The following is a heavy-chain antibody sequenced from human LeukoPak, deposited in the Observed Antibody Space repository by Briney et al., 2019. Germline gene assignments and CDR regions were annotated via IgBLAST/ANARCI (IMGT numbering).Heavy chain of an antibody. Sequence: SVKVSCKASGYTFTSYGISWVRQAPGQGLEWMGWISANKGNTNYAQKLQGRVTMTTDTSTRTAYMELRSLRSDDTAEYYCARARYCRSTSCYGPEDDAFDIWGQGTMVTVSS. CDR1: GYTFTSYG. V-gene: IGHV1-18*01. CDR3: ARARYCRSTSCYGPEDDAFDI. CDR2: ISANKGNT. J-gene: IGHJ3*02. D-gene: IGHD2-2*01.